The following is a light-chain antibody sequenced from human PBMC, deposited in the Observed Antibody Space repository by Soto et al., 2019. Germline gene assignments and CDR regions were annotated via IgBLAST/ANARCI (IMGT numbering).Light chain of an antibody. V-gene: IGLV4-60*02. CDR3: ETWDFNTRV. CDR2: LEGSGSY. CDR1: SGHSSYI. Sequence: QAVVTQSSSASASLGSSVKLTCTLSSGHSSYIIAWHQQQPGKAPRYLMKLEGSGSYNKGSGVPDRFSGSSSGADRYLTISNRRFEDEAEYFCETWDFNTRVFGGGTKGTFL. J-gene: IGLJ3*02.